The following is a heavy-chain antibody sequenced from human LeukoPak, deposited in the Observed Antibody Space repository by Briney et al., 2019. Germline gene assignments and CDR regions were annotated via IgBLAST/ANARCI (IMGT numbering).Heavy chain of an antibody. J-gene: IGHJ4*02. CDR3: ARGVTYDYVWGSYRYDHFDY. CDR1: GFTFSSYA. V-gene: IGHV3-23*01. Sequence: TGGSLRLSCAASGFTFSSYAMSWVRQAPGKGLEWVSAISGSGGSTYYADSVKGRFTISRDNAKNSLYLQMNSLRAEDTAVYYCARGVTYDYVWGSYRYDHFDYWGQGTLVTVSS. D-gene: IGHD3-16*02. CDR2: ISGSGGST.